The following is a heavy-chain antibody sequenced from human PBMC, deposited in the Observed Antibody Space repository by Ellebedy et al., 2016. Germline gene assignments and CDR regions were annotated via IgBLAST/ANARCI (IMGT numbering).Heavy chain of an antibody. V-gene: IGHV1-69*06. Sequence: ASVKVSCKASGGTFSSYAISWVRQAPGQGLEWMGGIIPKFGTATDAQKFQGRVTITEDKSTNTAYMELSSLRSEDTAVYYGARGSKYCSNTNCYAAWFDPWGQGTLVTVSS. D-gene: IGHD2-2*01. CDR3: ARGSKYCSNTNCYAAWFDP. CDR1: GGTFSSYA. J-gene: IGHJ5*02. CDR2: IIPKFGTA.